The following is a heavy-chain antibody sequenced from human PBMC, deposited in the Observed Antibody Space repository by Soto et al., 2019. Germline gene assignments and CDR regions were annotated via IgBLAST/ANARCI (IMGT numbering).Heavy chain of an antibody. J-gene: IGHJ5*01. CDR3: ARDRPSST. Sequence: ASVKVSCKASGYIFVSYCINWVRQAPGQGLEKMGWIRTYNGYTLNAQSLQKKNTLTTDTTKNKDKMELRSLRSDDTAVYYCARDRPSSTWG. V-gene: IGHV1-18*01. CDR1: GYIFVSYC. D-gene: IGHD6-13*01. CDR2: IRTYNGYT.